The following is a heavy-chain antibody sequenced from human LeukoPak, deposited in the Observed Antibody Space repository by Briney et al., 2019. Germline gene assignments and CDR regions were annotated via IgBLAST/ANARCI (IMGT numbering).Heavy chain of an antibody. V-gene: IGHV3-21*01. CDR1: GLTFSSYS. D-gene: IGHD3-10*01. CDR3: ARVPHAMVRGVIITEFYFDY. CDR2: ISSSSNYI. Sequence: KPAGSLRLSCAASGLTFSSYSMNWVRQAPGKGLEWVSSISSSSNYIYYADSVKGRFTISRDNAKNSLYLQMNSLRAEDTAVYYCARVPHAMVRGVIITEFYFDYWGQGTLVTVSS. J-gene: IGHJ4*02.